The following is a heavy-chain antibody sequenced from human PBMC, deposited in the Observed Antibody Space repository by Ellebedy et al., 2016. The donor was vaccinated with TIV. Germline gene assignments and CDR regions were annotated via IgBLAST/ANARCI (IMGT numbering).Heavy chain of an antibody. CDR2: IYYSGNT. D-gene: IGHD1-1*01. CDR1: GDSISRSSYY. J-gene: IGHJ2*01. CDR3: SRLEYPDVDLNWYFDL. V-gene: IGHV4-39*01. Sequence: SETLSLTCTVSGDSISRSSYYWGWIRQPPGKGLEWIGNIYYSGNTYYNPTLKSRVTMSVDTSNNQFSLRLSSVTAADTAVYYCSRLEYPDVDLNWYFDLWGRGTLVTVSS.